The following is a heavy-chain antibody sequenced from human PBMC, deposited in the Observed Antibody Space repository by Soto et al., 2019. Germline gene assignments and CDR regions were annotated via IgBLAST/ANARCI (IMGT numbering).Heavy chain of an antibody. D-gene: IGHD6-6*01. J-gene: IGHJ6*02. CDR3: ARLGTLLRLAAPNYYYYGMDV. CDR1: GYSLTSYW. V-gene: IGHV5-51*01. Sequence: XVSLKVSRRCSGYSLTSYWIRLVLQMPGKGLERMGTIYPCDSDTRYSPSFQGQVTNSADKSISTAYLQWSSLKASDTAMYYCARLGTLLRLAAPNYYYYGMDVWGQGTTVTVSS. CDR2: IYPCDSDT.